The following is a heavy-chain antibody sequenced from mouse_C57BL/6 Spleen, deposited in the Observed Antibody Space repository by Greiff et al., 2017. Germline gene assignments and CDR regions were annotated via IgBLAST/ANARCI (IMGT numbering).Heavy chain of an antibody. V-gene: IGHV5-17*01. J-gene: IGHJ4*01. CDR3: ARGNDGYYYAMDY. D-gene: IGHD2-3*01. Sequence: DVKLVESGGGLVKPGGSLKLSCAASGFTFSDYGMHWVRQAPEKGLEWVAYISSGSSTIYYADTVKGRFTISRDNAKNTLFLQMTSLRSEDTAMYYCARGNDGYYYAMDYWGQGTSVTVSS. CDR2: ISSGSSTI. CDR1: GFTFSDYG.